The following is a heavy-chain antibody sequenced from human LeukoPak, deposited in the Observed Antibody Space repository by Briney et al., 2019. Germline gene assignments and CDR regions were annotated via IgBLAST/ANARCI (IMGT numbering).Heavy chain of an antibody. CDR1: GVSFSGYY. CDR2: INHSGST. Sequence: PSETLSLTCAVYGVSFSGYYWSWIRQPPGKGLEWIGEINHSGSTNYNPSLKSRVTISVDTSKNQFSLKLSSVTAADAAVYYCARGLSAIVHWGQGTLVTVSS. V-gene: IGHV4-34*01. D-gene: IGHD2-21*02. CDR3: ARGLSAIVH. J-gene: IGHJ4*02.